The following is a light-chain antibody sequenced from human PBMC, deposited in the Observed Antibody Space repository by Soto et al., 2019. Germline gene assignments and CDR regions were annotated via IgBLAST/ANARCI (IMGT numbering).Light chain of an antibody. V-gene: IGLV1-51*01. CDR3: GTWDSSLSDVL. Sequence: QSALTQPPSVSAAPGQKVTISCSGGSSNIGSYHVSWYQQLPGTAPKLLIYDNDNRPSGIPDRFSGSKSGTSATLVITGLQTGDGADYYCGTWDSSLSDVLFGGGTKPTVL. CDR2: DND. J-gene: IGLJ2*01. CDR1: SSNIGSYH.